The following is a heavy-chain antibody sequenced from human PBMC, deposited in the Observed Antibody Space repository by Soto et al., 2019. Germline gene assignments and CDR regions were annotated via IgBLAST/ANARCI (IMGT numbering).Heavy chain of an antibody. CDR1: GYNFISYW. D-gene: IGHD3-10*01. Sequence: PXESLKTSCKASGYNFISYWIAWVRQMPGKGLEWMGIIYPGDSDATYSPSFEGQVTFSVDKSITTAYLQWISLKASDTAMYYCARQAYFGSGTYYSDYWGQGTQVTSPQ. J-gene: IGHJ4*02. V-gene: IGHV5-51*01. CDR3: ARQAYFGSGTYYSDY. CDR2: IYPGDSDA.